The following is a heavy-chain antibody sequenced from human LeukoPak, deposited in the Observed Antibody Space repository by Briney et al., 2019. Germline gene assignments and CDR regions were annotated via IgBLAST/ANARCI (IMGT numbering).Heavy chain of an antibody. Sequence: GGSLRLSRAASGFTFSSYAMSWVRQAPGKGLEWVSGISGSGGNTYYADSVKGRFTISRDNSKNTLYLQMNSLRAEDTAVYYCAKDFITGTTLGIDYWGQGTLVTVSS. J-gene: IGHJ4*02. V-gene: IGHV3-23*01. CDR3: AKDFITGTTLGIDY. CDR2: ISGSGGNT. CDR1: GFTFSSYA. D-gene: IGHD1-7*01.